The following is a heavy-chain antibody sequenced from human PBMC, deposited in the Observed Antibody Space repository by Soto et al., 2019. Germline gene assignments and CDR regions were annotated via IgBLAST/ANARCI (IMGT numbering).Heavy chain of an antibody. Sequence: SSETLSLTCTVSGGSISSYYWSWIRQPPGKGLEWIGYTYYSGSTNYNPSLKSRVTISVDTSKNQFSLKLSSVTAADTAVYYCARSYYYDSSGAATGYGMDVWGQGTTVTVSS. CDR3: ARSYYYDSSGAATGYGMDV. J-gene: IGHJ6*02. V-gene: IGHV4-59*01. CDR2: TYYSGST. D-gene: IGHD3-22*01. CDR1: GGSISSYY.